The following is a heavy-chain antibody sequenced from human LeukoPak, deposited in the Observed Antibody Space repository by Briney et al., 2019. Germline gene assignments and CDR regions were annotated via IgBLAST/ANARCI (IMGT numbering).Heavy chain of an antibody. CDR1: GFIFRNYA. CDR2: LSYDGSNK. J-gene: IGHJ4*02. V-gene: IGHV3-30*04. CDR3: ARGAHRWATTNGNFDY. Sequence: GGSLRLSCAASGFIFRNYAMHWVRQAPGKGLEWVAVLSYDGSNKYYVDSVKGRFTISRDNSKNTLCLQMNSLRAEDTAVYYCARGAHRWATTNGNFDYWGQGTLDTVSS. D-gene: IGHD1-1*01.